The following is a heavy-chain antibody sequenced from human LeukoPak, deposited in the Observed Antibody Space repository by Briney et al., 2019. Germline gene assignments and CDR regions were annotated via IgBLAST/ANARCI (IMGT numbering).Heavy chain of an antibody. CDR1: GSTFSSYS. D-gene: IGHD3-3*01. V-gene: IGHV3-21*01. Sequence: PGGSLRLSCAASGSTFSSYSMNWVRQAPGKGLEWVSSISSSSSYIYYADSVKGRFTISRDNAKNSLYLQMNSLRAEDTAVYYCARVYDFWSGRTGYYGMDVWGQGTTVTVSS. CDR3: ARVYDFWSGRTGYYGMDV. CDR2: ISSSSSYI. J-gene: IGHJ6*02.